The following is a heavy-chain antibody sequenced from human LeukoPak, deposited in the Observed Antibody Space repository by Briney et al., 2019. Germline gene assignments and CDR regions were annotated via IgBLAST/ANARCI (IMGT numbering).Heavy chain of an antibody. CDR2: ISSSGSTI. J-gene: IGHJ4*02. CDR3: ARDRWMVRGVTPFDY. CDR1: GFTFSSYE. D-gene: IGHD3-10*01. V-gene: IGHV3-48*03. Sequence: GGSLRLSCAASGFTFSSYEMNWVRQAPGKGLEWVSYISSSGSTIYYADSVKGRFTISRDNAKSSLYLQMNSLRAEDTAVYYCARDRWMVRGVTPFDYWGQGTLVTVSS.